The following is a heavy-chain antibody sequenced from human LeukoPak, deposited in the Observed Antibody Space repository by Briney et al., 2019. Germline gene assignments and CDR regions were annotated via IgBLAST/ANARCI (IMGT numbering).Heavy chain of an antibody. J-gene: IGHJ4*02. V-gene: IGHV4-34*01. CDR3: ARGPRDFDY. CDR2: INHSGST. Sequence: SETLSLTCAVYGGSFSGYYWSWIRQPPGKGLEWIGEINHSGSTNYNPSLKSRVTISVDTSKNQFSLMLSSVTAADTAVYYCARGPRDFDYWGQGTLVTVSS. CDR1: GGSFSGYY.